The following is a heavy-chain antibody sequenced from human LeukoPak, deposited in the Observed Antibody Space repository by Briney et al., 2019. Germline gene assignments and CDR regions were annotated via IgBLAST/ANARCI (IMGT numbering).Heavy chain of an antibody. V-gene: IGHV1-8*01. J-gene: IGHJ5*02. Sequence: GASVKVSCKTSGYPFTTYEINWVRQAAGQGLEWMGWVHPNSGNTAYAQKFQGRVTMTRDTSITTAYMELSGLRSDDTAVYFCARGPRNDPWGQGTLVTFSA. CDR3: ARGPRNDP. CDR1: GYPFTTYE. CDR2: VHPNSGNT. D-gene: IGHD1-14*01.